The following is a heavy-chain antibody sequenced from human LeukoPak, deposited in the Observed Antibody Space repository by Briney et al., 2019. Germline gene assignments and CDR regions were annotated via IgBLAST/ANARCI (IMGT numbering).Heavy chain of an antibody. CDR1: GFTVSSNY. V-gene: IGHV3-53*01. J-gene: IGHJ6*02. CDR3: ARVFTRYYDFWSGYFGTRYYYGMDV. D-gene: IGHD3-3*01. CDR2: IYSGGST. Sequence: GGSLRLSCAASGFTVSSNYMSWVRQAPGKGLEWVSVIYSGGSTYYADSVKGRFTISRDNSKNTLYLQMNSLRAEDTAVYYCARVFTRYYDFWSGYFGTRYYYGMDVWGQGTTVTVSS.